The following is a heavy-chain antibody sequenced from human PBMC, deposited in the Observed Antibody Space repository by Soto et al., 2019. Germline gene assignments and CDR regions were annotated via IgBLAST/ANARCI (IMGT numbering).Heavy chain of an antibody. D-gene: IGHD5-12*01. Sequence: EVQLLESGGGLVQPGWSLRLSCAASGFTFSSYAMNWVRQAPGRGLEWVPAISGSGGSTYYADSVKGRFTISRDNTKNMLYLQKNSLRAEDTAVYYCAKRAMGGSGAFDIWGQGTMVTVSS. J-gene: IGHJ3*02. CDR3: AKRAMGGSGAFDI. CDR1: GFTFSSYA. CDR2: ISGSGGST. V-gene: IGHV3-23*01.